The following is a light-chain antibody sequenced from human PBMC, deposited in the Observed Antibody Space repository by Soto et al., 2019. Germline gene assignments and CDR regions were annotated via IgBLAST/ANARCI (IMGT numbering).Light chain of an antibody. V-gene: IGKV4-1*01. J-gene: IGKJ3*01. CDR2: WAS. Sequence: DIVMTQSPDSLAVSLGERATINCKSSQNVLSSSTSKSSLAWYQQQPRQPPQLLIYWASTRESGVPDRFSGSGSGTDVTLTISSLQAEDVAVYYCQQYYASPFTFGPGTKVEIK. CDR3: QQYYASPFT. CDR1: QNVLSSSTSKSS.